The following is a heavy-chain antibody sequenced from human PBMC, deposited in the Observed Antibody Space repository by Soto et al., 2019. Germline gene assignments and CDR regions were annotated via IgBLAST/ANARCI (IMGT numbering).Heavy chain of an antibody. CDR3: ARERLGYCSGGSCPNWFDP. D-gene: IGHD2-15*01. Sequence: GGSLRLSCAASGFTFSSYGMHWVRQAPGKGLEWVAVIWYDGSNKYYADSVKGRFTISRDNSKNTLYLQMNSLRAEDTAVYYCARERLGYCSGGSCPNWFDPWGQGTLVTVSS. V-gene: IGHV3-33*01. CDR1: GFTFSSYG. CDR2: IWYDGSNK. J-gene: IGHJ5*02.